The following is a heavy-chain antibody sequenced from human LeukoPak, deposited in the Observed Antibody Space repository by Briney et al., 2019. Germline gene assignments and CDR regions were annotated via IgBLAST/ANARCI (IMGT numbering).Heavy chain of an antibody. D-gene: IGHD3-10*01. CDR3: ARDGYPDLNYYASAFDI. CDR1: GYTFTSYA. V-gene: IGHV1-18*01. CDR2: ISAYNGNT. Sequence: GASVKVSRKASGYTFTSYAMNWVRQAPGQGLEWMGWISAYNGNTNYAQKLQGRVTMTTDTSTSTAYMELRSLRSDDTAVYYCARDGYPDLNYYASAFDIWGQGTMVTVSS. J-gene: IGHJ3*02.